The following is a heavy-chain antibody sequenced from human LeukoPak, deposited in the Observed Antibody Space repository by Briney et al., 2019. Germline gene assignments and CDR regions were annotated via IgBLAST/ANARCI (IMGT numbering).Heavy chain of an antibody. CDR1: GASMNTHY. D-gene: IGHD5-18*01. J-gene: IGHJ4*02. CDR2: MLDTVTT. V-gene: IGHV4-59*11. CDR3: ATIMRGNIFGYFDF. Sequence: SETLSLTCAVSGASMNTHYWSWIRQPPGKGLEWIGYMLDTVTTKDNPSLKSRFTLSADTSKNQFSLRLTSVTAADTAVYYCATIMRGNIFGYFDFWGQGIPVTVSS.